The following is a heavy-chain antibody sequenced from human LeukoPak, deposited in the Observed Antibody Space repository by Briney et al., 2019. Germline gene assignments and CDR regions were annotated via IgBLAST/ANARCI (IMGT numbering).Heavy chain of an antibody. V-gene: IGHV3-15*01. Sequence: GGSRTLSCAASGLTFANAWMSWVRQAPGKGLEWVARIISKTSGGTTDYAAPVKGRFTISRDDSKNTLYLQMNSLQTEDTAVYYCTTYRYNYGSTGYSYFDFWGQGTLVTVSS. D-gene: IGHD5-18*01. J-gene: IGHJ4*02. CDR1: GLTFANAW. CDR3: TTYRYNYGSTGYSYFDF. CDR2: IISKTSGGTT.